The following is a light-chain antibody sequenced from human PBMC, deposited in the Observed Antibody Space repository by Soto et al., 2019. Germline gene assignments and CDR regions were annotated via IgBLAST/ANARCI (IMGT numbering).Light chain of an antibody. Sequence: DVVMTQSPLSLPVTLGQPASISCRSSQSLVHSDGNTYLNWFQNRPGQSPRRLIYKVSNRYSGVPDRVSGSGAGTDFTLEISRVEAEDVGVYYCMQGTDWPPPTFGQWTRLEIK. V-gene: IGKV2-30*02. CDR1: QSLVHSDGNTY. J-gene: IGKJ5*01. CDR3: MQGTDWPPPT. CDR2: KVS.